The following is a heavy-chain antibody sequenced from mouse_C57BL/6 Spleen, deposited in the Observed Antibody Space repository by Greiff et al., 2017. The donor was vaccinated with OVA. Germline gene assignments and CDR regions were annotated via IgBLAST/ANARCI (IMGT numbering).Heavy chain of an antibody. Sequence: VQLQQSGAELVRPGASVTLSCKASGYTFTDYEMHWVKQTPVHGLEWIGAIDPETGGTAYNQKFKGKAILTADKSSSTAYMELRSLPSEYSAVYYSTRKVLRSYYAMDYWGQGTSVTVSS. CDR2: IDPETGGT. D-gene: IGHD1-1*01. J-gene: IGHJ4*01. CDR3: TRKVLRSYYAMDY. CDR1: GYTFTDYE. V-gene: IGHV1-15*01.